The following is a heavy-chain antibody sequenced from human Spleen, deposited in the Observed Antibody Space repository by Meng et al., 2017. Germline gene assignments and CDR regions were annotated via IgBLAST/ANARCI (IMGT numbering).Heavy chain of an antibody. CDR1: GGSFSGYY. Sequence: SETLSLTCAVYGGSFSGYYWSWIRQPPGKGLEWIGEINHSGSTNYNPSLKSRVTISVDTFKNQFSLKLSSVTAADTAVYYCARLRTDAFDIWGQGTMVTVSS. J-gene: IGHJ3*02. CDR3: ARLRTDAFDI. V-gene: IGHV4-34*01. CDR2: INHSGST.